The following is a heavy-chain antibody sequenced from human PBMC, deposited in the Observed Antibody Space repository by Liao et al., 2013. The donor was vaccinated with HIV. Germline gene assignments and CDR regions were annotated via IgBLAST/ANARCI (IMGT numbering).Heavy chain of an antibody. D-gene: IGHD3-10*01. CDR2: IYSSGSA. V-gene: IGHV4-4*07. CDR1: GGSISSYY. J-gene: IGHJ4*02. Sequence: QVQLQESGPGLVKPSETLSLTCTVSGGSISSYYWSWIRQPAGKGLEWIGRIYSSGSANYNPSLKSRVTMSVDTSKNQFSLKLTSVTAADTAVYYCARDQNEVRGGFDYWGQGTLVTVSS. CDR3: ARDQNEVRGGFDY.